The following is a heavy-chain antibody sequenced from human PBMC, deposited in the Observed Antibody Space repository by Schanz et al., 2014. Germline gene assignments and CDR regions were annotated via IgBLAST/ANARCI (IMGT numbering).Heavy chain of an antibody. CDR3: ARPFLGYYGDRAY. D-gene: IGHD4-17*01. CDR1: GFSFSSYT. CDR2: LSGDGGTT. Sequence: EVQLLESGGGLVQPGESLRLSCAASGFSFSSYTMSWVRQAPGKGLQWVSSLSGDGGTTHYADSVKGRFTISRDNYKNTLYLQMNSLSAEDTAVYFCARPFLGYYGDRAYWRQGTLLTVSS. V-gene: IGHV3-23*01. J-gene: IGHJ4*02.